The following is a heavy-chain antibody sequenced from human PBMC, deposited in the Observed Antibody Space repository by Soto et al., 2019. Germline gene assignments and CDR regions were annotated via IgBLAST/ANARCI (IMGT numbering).Heavy chain of an antibody. V-gene: IGHV4-31*03. CDR3: SRGILV. CDR1: GGSINSGGYC. Sequence: QVQLQESGPGLVKPLQTLPLTCTVSGGSINSGGYCWSWIRQHPGKGLDWIGCISYGGSTSYNPSLKSRVTISVDTSKNQFSLKLTSVTAADTAVYYCSRGILVWGQGALITVSS. CDR2: ISYGGST. J-gene: IGHJ4*02. D-gene: IGHD5-18*01.